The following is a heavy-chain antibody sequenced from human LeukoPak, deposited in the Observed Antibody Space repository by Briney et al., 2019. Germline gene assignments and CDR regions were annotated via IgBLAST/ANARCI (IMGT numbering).Heavy chain of an antibody. CDR2: IRGSGTAS. CDR1: GFTFSTYA. J-gene: IGHJ4*02. D-gene: IGHD4-23*01. Sequence: PGGSLRLSCGASGFTFSTYAMNWVRQAPGKGLEWVSGIRGSGTASYYADSVKGRFTISRDNSNNTLYLQMNSLRVEDTAVYYCARGRPHGNDYWGQGTLVTVSS. CDR3: ARGRPHGNDY. V-gene: IGHV3-23*01.